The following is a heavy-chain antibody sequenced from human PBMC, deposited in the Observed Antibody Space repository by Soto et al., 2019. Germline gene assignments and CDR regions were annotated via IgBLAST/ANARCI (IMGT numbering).Heavy chain of an antibody. CDR1: GFTFSNYA. CDR2: IGDSGGST. Sequence: EVQLLESGGGLVQPGGSLRLSCAASGFTFSNYAMSWVRQAPGKGLEWVSAIGDSGGSTFYADSVQGRFVISRDNSKNTLFLQMSSLRAEDTAVYYCARVLWSEYYFDYWGQGALVTVSS. V-gene: IGHV3-23*01. J-gene: IGHJ4*02. D-gene: IGHD2-21*01. CDR3: ARVLWSEYYFDY.